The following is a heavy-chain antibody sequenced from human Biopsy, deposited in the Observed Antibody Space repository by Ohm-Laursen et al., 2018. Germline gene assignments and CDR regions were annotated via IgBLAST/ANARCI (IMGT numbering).Heavy chain of an antibody. D-gene: IGHD5-12*01. CDR1: GYPFITFG. J-gene: IGHJ4*02. V-gene: IGHV1-18*01. Sequence: ASVKVSCKASGYPFITFGISWVRQAPGQGLEWMGWISAYNGHTKFARKFQDRVTMTTDTSTTTAYMDLRRLRFVDTAVHYCARGPHGEGRGYGSYFDYWGQGTLVTVSS. CDR3: ARGPHGEGRGYGSYFDY. CDR2: ISAYNGHT.